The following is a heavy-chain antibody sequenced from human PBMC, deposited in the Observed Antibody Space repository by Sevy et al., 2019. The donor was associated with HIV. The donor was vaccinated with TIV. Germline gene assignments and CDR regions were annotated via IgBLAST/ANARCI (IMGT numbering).Heavy chain of an antibody. J-gene: IGHJ4*02. CDR1: GDSFINSNW. V-gene: IGHV4-4*02. CDR2: VSYSGAA. CDR3: AREGTATSFDY. Sequence: SETLSLTCAVSGDSFINSNWWSWVRQPPAPGKGLEWIGEVSYSGAANYNPSLRSRVTISLDKSKNQISLRLSSVTAADTAVYYCAREGTATSFDYWAQGILVTVSS. D-gene: IGHD2-21*02.